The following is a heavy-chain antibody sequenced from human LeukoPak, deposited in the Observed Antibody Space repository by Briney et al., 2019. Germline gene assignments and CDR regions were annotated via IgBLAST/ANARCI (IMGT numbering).Heavy chain of an antibody. CDR1: GFIFTSFG. D-gene: IGHD3-10*01. J-gene: IGHJ5*02. CDR2: ITHGGQI. CDR3: ARDELYGSGTLGKRFDP. Sequence: GGSLRLSCVASGFIFTSFGMNWVRQAPGKGLEWVSSITHGGQIYYADSVKGRFTISRDNTKNSVYLQMDNLRDDDTAVYFCARDELYGSGTLGKRFDPWGQGTLVSASS. V-gene: IGHV3-21*01.